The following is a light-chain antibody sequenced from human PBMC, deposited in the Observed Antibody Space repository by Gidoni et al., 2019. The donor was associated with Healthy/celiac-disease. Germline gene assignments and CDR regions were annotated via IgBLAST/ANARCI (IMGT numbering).Light chain of an antibody. Sequence: DIVMTQSPDSLAASLGGRATINCKSSQSVLYSSNNKNYLAWYQQKPGQPPTLLIYWASTRESGVPDRFSGSGSGTDFTLTISSLQAEDVAVYYCQQYYSTLALTFGGGTKVEIK. CDR3: QQYYSTLALT. J-gene: IGKJ4*01. V-gene: IGKV4-1*01. CDR1: QSVLYSSNNKNY. CDR2: WAS.